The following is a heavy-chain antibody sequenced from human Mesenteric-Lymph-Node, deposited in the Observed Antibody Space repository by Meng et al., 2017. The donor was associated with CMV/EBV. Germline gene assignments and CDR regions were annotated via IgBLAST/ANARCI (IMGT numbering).Heavy chain of an antibody. CDR2: IYSGGST. V-gene: IGHV3-53*01. CDR1: GFTVSSNY. J-gene: IGHJ4*02. D-gene: IGHD6-13*01. CDR3: ARGLGSSWFDY. Sequence: GESLKISCAASGFTVSSNYMSWVRQAPAKGLEWVSVIYSGGSTYYADSVKGRFTISRDNSKNTLYLQMSSLRAEDTAVYYCARGLGSSWFDYWGPGTLVTVSS.